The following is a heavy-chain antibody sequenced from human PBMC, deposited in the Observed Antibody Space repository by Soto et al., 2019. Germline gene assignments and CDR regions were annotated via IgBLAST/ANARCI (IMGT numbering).Heavy chain of an antibody. J-gene: IGHJ6*03. V-gene: IGHV4-34*01. CDR3: ARLYLVFGRVYPPPGYYYNRNV. Sequence: SETLSLTCAVYGGSFSGYYWSWIRQPPGKGLEWIGEINHSGSTNYNPSLKSRVTISVDTSKNQFSLKLSSVTAADTAVYYCARLYLVFGRVYPPPGYYYNRNVGAKGPTVP. CDR2: INHSGST. CDR1: GGSFSGYY. D-gene: IGHD3-3*01.